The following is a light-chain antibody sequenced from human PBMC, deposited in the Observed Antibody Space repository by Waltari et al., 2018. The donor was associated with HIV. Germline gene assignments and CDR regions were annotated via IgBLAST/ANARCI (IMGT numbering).Light chain of an antibody. CDR3: YSTESSGTHRV. CDR1: TLPKKY. J-gene: IGLJ3*02. CDR2: EDI. V-gene: IGLV3-10*01. Sequence: SYELTQPPSGSVSPGQTARITCSGDTLPKKYAHWYQQKSGQAPVLAIYEDIKRPSGIPGRFSGSSSGTMAILTISGAQVEDEADYYCYSTESSGTHRVFGGGTKLTVL.